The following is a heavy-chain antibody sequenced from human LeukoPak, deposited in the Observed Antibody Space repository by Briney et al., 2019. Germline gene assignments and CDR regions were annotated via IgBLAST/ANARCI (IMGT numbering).Heavy chain of an antibody. D-gene: IGHD5-18*01. V-gene: IGHV3-48*04. CDR3: ARDLVDTATNTYNWFDP. J-gene: IGHJ5*02. Sequence: RPGGSLRLSCGASGFSISGQSMNWLRQAPGKGLEWVSYIRSTGTITYYADSVKGRFTISRDNARNSLYLQMNSLRAEDTAVYYCARDLVDTATNTYNWFDPWGQGTLVTVSS. CDR1: GFSISGQS. CDR2: IRSTGTIT.